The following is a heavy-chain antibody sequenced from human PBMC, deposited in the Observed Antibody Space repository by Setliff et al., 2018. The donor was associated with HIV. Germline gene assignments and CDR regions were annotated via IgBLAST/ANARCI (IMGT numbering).Heavy chain of an antibody. CDR3: TNRGGSGTNVGNWFDP. CDR2: ILPIFGAT. D-gene: IGHD3-10*01. J-gene: IGHJ5*02. Sequence: SVKVSCKASGDNFNNAAFNWVRQAPGQGLEWMGGILPIFGATDYAQKFQGRLTLTAVQSENSVYMELSSLRSDDTAVYYCTNRGGSGTNVGNWFDPWGQGTLVTVS. CDR1: GDNFNNAA. V-gene: IGHV1-69*13.